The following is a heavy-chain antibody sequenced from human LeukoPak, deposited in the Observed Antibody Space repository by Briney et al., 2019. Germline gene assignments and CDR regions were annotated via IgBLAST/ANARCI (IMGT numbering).Heavy chain of an antibody. D-gene: IGHD1-26*01. Sequence: ASVKVSCKASGYTFTSYYMHWVRQAPGQGLEWMGWINPNSGGTNYAQKFQGRVTMTRDTSISTAYMELSRLRSDDTAVYYCARNSGSYYRDAFDIWGQGTMVTVSS. V-gene: IGHV1-2*02. CDR3: ARNSGSYYRDAFDI. J-gene: IGHJ3*02. CDR1: GYTFTSYY. CDR2: INPNSGGT.